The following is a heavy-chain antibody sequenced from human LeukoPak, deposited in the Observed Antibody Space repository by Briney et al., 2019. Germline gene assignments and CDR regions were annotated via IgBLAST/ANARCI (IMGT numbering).Heavy chain of an antibody. CDR1: GFNFDRYT. D-gene: IGHD5-18*01. CDR3: AKELDTMFFDY. V-gene: IGHV3-43*01. CDR2: AGWAGGTT. Sequence: GGSLRLSCATSGFNFDRYTIHWARQAPGKGLEWVSLAGWAGGTTYYSDSVRGRFTISRDSGKNSVYLQMNSLTTDDTAFYFCAKELDTMFFDYWGQGALVTVSS. J-gene: IGHJ4*02.